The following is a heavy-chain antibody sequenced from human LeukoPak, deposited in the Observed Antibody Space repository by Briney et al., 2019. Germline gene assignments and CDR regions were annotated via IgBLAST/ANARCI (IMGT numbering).Heavy chain of an antibody. D-gene: IGHD5-18*01. CDR1: GFTFSTYA. Sequence: GGSLRLSCAASGFTFSTYAMNWVRQAPGKGLEWVSAISSGGGSTSYADSVKGRFTISRDNSKSTLYLQMNSLRAEDTALYYCAKGAGGYSYGYQDYWGLGTLVTVSS. V-gene: IGHV3-23*01. J-gene: IGHJ4*02. CDR2: ISSGGGST. CDR3: AKGAGGYSYGYQDY.